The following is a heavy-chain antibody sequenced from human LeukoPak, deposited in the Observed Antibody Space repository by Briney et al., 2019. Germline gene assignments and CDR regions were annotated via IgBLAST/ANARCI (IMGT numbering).Heavy chain of an antibody. J-gene: IGHJ5*02. CDR3: AGGIAVAGTWFDP. Sequence: SVKVSCKASGGTFSSYAISWVRQAPGQGLEWMGGIVPIFGTANYAQKFQGRVTITADESTSTAYMELSSLRSEDTAVYYCAGGIAVAGTWFDPWGQGTLVTVSS. D-gene: IGHD6-19*01. CDR2: IVPIFGTA. CDR1: GGTFSSYA. V-gene: IGHV1-69*13.